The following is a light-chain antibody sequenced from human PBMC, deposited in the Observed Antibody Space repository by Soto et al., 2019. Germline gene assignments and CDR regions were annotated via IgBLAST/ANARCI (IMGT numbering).Light chain of an antibody. CDR1: QSVSSSY. CDR2: DAS. Sequence: EIVLTQSPGTLSLSPGERATLSCRASQSVSSSYLAWYQQKPGQAPRLLIYDASTKATGIPDRFSGSGSGTDFTLTISRLEPADFAVYYCQQYGSSPPSVTFGPGTKVDI. V-gene: IGKV3-20*01. CDR3: QQYGSSPPSVT. J-gene: IGKJ3*01.